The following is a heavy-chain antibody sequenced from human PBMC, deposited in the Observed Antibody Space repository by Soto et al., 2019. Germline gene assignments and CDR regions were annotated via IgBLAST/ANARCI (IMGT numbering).Heavy chain of an antibody. CDR2: IIPIFGTA. Sequence: QVQLVQSGAKVKKPGSSVKVSCKASGGTFSSYAISWVRQAPGQGLEWMGGIIPIFGTANYAQKFQGRVTITADKSTSTAYMELSSLRSEDTAVYYCARDVTTVVTPYYYGMDVWGQGTTVTVSS. V-gene: IGHV1-69*06. CDR1: GGTFSSYA. D-gene: IGHD4-17*01. J-gene: IGHJ6*02. CDR3: ARDVTTVVTPYYYGMDV.